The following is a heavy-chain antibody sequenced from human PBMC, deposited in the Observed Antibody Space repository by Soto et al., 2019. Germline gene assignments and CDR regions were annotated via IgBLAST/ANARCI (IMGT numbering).Heavy chain of an antibody. D-gene: IGHD3-3*01. CDR3: ARDRYSYYDFCSDCLPYHCYGKYF. V-gene: IGHV3-7*01. CDR1: GFTFSSDW. Sequence: PGRSLRLSCAASGFTFSSDWMSWFRQAPGKGLEWVANIKQDGSEKYYVDSVKGRFTISRDNAKNSLYLQMNSLRAEDTAVYYCARDRYSYYDFCSDCLPYHCYGKYFWGQ. CDR2: IKQDGSEK. J-gene: IGHJ6*02.